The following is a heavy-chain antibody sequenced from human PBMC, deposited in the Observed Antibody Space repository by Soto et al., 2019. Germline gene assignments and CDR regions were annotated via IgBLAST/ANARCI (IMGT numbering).Heavy chain of an antibody. J-gene: IGHJ4*02. V-gene: IGHV3-9*01. CDR3: AKGYYYDSIGYRGPSFDY. Sequence: GGSLRLSCAASGFTFDDYAMHWVRQAPGKGLEWVSGISWNSGSIGYADSVKGRFTISRDNAKNSLYLQMNSLRAEDTALYYCAKGYYYDSIGYRGPSFDYWGQGTLVTVSS. CDR1: GFTFDDYA. D-gene: IGHD3-22*01. CDR2: ISWNSGSI.